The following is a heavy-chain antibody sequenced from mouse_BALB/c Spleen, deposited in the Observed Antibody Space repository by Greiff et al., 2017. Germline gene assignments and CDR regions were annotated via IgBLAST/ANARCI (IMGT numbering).Heavy chain of an antibody. CDR3: ARGGATGAMDY. J-gene: IGHJ4*01. CDR1: GYTFTDYA. Sequence: QVHVKQSGAELVRPGVSVKISCKGSGYTFTDYAMHWVKQSHAKSLEWIGVISTYYGDASYNQKFKGKATMTVDKSSSTAYMELARLTSEDSAIYYCARGGATGAMDYWGQGTSVTVSS. CDR2: ISTYYGDA. D-gene: IGHD3-1*01. V-gene: IGHV1S137*01.